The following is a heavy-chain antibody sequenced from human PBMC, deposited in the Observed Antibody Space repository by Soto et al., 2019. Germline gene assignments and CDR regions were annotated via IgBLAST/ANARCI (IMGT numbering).Heavy chain of an antibody. CDR2: ISAYNGNT. Sequence: QVQLVQSGAEVKKPGASVKVSCKASGYTFTSYGISWVRQAPGQGLEWMGWISAYNGNTNYAQKLQGRVTMTTDTSTSTAYMELRSLRSDDTAVYYCARDEGTRIVVVPAAPLDCWGQGTLVTVSS. V-gene: IGHV1-18*01. D-gene: IGHD2-2*01. CDR1: GYTFTSYG. CDR3: ARDEGTRIVVVPAAPLDC. J-gene: IGHJ4*02.